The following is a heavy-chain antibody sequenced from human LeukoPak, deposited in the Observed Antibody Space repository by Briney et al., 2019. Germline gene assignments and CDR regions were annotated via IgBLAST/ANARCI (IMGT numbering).Heavy chain of an antibody. CDR2: ISSSSSYI. CDR3: ARDFTGPQWELPN. D-gene: IGHD1-26*01. J-gene: IGHJ4*02. Sequence: GGSLRLSCAASGFTFSSYSMNWVRQAPGKGLEWVSSISSSSSYIYYADSVKGRFTISRDNAKNSLYLQMNSLRAEDTAVYYCARDFTGPQWELPNWGQGTLVTVSS. V-gene: IGHV3-21*01. CDR1: GFTFSSYS.